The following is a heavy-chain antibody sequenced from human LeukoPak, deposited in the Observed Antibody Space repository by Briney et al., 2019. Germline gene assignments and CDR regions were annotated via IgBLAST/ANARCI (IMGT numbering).Heavy chain of an antibody. CDR2: INPNIGAT. D-gene: IGHD1-14*01. CDR3: ARGQLTDGLDY. CDR1: GYTFTGYF. Sequence: ASVKVSCKASGYTFTGYFMHWVRQAPGHGLEWIGWINPNIGATKYARKFQGRVTMTRDTSISTAYMEVSRLRSDDTAVYYCARGQLTDGLDYWGQGTLVTVSS. V-gene: IGHV1-2*02. J-gene: IGHJ4*02.